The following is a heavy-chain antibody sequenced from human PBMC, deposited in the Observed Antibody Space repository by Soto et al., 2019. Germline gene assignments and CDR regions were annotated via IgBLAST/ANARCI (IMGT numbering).Heavy chain of an antibody. J-gene: IGHJ5*02. CDR2: INTGDGNA. CDR1: GITYTTYA. Sequence: QVQLVRAGAEVKKPGASVKVACKASGITYTTYAIHWVRQAPGQGLEWMGWINTGDGNARYSQRFQGRVTLPTDTSASTAYMDVSSLTSEDTAVYYCARAISGYVSWGQGTLITVSS. V-gene: IGHV1-3*04. CDR3: ARAISGYVS. D-gene: IGHD5-12*01.